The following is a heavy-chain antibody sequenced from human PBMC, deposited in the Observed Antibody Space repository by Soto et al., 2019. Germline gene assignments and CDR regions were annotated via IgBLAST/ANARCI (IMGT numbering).Heavy chain of an antibody. J-gene: IGHJ4*02. CDR2: INSDGSST. V-gene: IGHV3-74*01. Sequence: EVQLMESGGGLVQPGGSLRLSCAASGFTFSSYWMHWVRQAPGKGLVWVSRINSDGSSTTYADSVKGRFTISRDNAKNKLYMQMNSLRAEDTAVYYCVRGEGGWETYWGQGTLVTVSS. CDR3: VRGEGGWETY. D-gene: IGHD6-19*01. CDR1: GFTFSSYW.